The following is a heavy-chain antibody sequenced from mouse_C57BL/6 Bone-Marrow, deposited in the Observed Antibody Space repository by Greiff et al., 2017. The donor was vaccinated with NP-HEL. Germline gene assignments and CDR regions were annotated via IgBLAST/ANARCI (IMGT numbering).Heavy chain of an antibody. Sequence: EVQLVESGEGLVKPGGSLKLSCAASGFTFSSYAMSWVRQTPERRLEWVAYISSGGDYLYYAHTVKGRFPISRDNARNTLYLQMSSLKSEDTAMYYCTRGKPRYFDVWGTGTTVTVAS. CDR3: TRGKPRYFDV. CDR1: GFTFSSYA. CDR2: ISSGGDYL. J-gene: IGHJ1*03. V-gene: IGHV5-9-1*02.